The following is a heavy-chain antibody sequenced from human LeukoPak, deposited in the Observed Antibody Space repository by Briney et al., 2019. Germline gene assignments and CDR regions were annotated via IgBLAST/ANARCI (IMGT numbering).Heavy chain of an antibody. D-gene: IGHD5-12*01. CDR3: AGGSYSGYEYYFDY. CDR2: IIPIFGTA. CDR1: GGTFSSYA. J-gene: IGHJ4*02. Sequence: SVKVSCKASGGTFSSYAISWVRQAPGQGLEWMGGIIPIFGTANYAQKLQGRVTMTTDTSTSTAYMELRSLRSDDTAVYYCAGGSYSGYEYYFDYWGQGTLVTVSS. V-gene: IGHV1-69*05.